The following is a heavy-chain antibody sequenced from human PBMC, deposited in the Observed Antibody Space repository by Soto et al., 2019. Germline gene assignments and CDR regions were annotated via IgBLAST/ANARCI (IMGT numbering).Heavy chain of an antibody. CDR2: IYSGGSI. V-gene: IGHV3-53*01. Sequence: GESLKISCAASGFTVSSNYMSWVRQAPGKGLEWVSVIYSGGSIHYADSVKGRFTISRDNSKNTLYLQMNSLRAEDTAVYYCVRGRGSGTYARAGYFDYWGQGTLVTVSS. CDR1: GFTVSSNY. J-gene: IGHJ4*02. D-gene: IGHD1-26*01. CDR3: VRGRGSGTYARAGYFDY.